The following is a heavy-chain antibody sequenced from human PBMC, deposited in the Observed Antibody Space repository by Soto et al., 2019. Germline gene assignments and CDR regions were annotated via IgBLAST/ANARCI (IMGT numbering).Heavy chain of an antibody. D-gene: IGHD2-15*01. CDR1: GASISSGGYT. J-gene: IGHJ4*01. CDR3: ARGDSDGLFDY. CDR2: IYESGSS. V-gene: IGHV4-30-2*01. Sequence: QLQLQESGSGLVKPSQILSLTCAVSGASISSGGYTWSWIRQPPGKGPEWIGYIYESGSSYYNPYLKSRVTISIDTSKNQFSLSLSSVTAADTAVYYCARGDSDGLFDYWGQGTLVTVSS.